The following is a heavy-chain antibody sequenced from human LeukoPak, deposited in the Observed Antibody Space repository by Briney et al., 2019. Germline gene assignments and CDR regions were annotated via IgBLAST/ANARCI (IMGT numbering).Heavy chain of an antibody. CDR3: CRAASGFCWHFLDY. V-gene: IGHV1-46*01. J-gene: IGHJ4*02. D-gene: IGHD3-3*01. Sequence: ASRRVSRVESTPSPHTIYMRWDTHAPGQGLEWMGVINISDGVTIYALKVQGRVTMTWVTTKSTVYMALRSTRSEAAADSACCRAASGFCWHFLDYWGQGTLVTVS. CDR1: TPSPHTIY. CDR2: INISDGVT.